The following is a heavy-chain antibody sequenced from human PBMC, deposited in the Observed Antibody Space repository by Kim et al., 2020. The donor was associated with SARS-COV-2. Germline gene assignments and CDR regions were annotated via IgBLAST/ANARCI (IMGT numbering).Heavy chain of an antibody. D-gene: IGHD6-13*01. J-gene: IGHJ5*02. Sequence: SETLSLTCTVSGYSINSGYYWGWIRQPPGKGLEWIGSIHHTGSTYYIPSLRSRVTMSLDSSKNQFSLKLSSVTAADTAVYYCARGAAGDLYNWFDPWGQGTLVTVSS. CDR3: ARGAAGDLYNWFDP. CDR1: GYSINSGYY. CDR2: IHHTGST. V-gene: IGHV4-38-2*02.